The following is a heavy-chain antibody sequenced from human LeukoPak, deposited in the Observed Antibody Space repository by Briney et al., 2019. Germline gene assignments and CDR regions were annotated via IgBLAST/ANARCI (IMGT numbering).Heavy chain of an antibody. J-gene: IGHJ4*02. CDR1: GFTFNSYA. V-gene: IGHV3-23*01. CDR2: ISGGGGVT. Sequence: GVSLRLSCAASGFTFNSYAMSWVRQAPGKGLAWVSSISGGGGVTYYADSVKGRFTISRDNSKNTLYLQMNSLRAEDTAVYYCAKDPRVATIEIFDYWGQGTLVTVSS. D-gene: IGHD5-12*01. CDR3: AKDPRVATIEIFDY.